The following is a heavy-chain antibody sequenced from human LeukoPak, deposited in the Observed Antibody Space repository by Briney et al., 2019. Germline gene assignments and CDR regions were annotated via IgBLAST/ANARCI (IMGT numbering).Heavy chain of an antibody. Sequence: PSETLSLTCSVSGASVSNSYWSWIRQPAGKGLEWIGRIYVYGATSYNPSLKSRVTMSVDTSKSQFSLNLTSVTAADTAVYYCARDVVGAPDDFWGRGILVTVSS. D-gene: IGHD2-15*01. CDR1: GASVSNSY. CDR3: ARDVVGAPDDF. V-gene: IGHV4-4*07. CDR2: IYVYGAT. J-gene: IGHJ4*02.